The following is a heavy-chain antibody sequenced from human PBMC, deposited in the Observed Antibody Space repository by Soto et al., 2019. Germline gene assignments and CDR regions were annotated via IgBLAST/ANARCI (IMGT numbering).Heavy chain of an antibody. V-gene: IGHV4-59*01. J-gene: IGHJ6*02. CDR2: VYYSGST. CDR3: AREGGYCSGGSCYSGRVGSTYGMDV. Sequence: SETLSLSCPVAGYYTGDYVWNWLREPPGKGLEWIGYVYYSGSTNYNPSLKSRVTISVDTSKNQFSLKLSSVTAADTAVYYCAREGGYCSGGSCYSGRVGSTYGMDVWGQGTTVTVSS. CDR1: GYYTGDYV. D-gene: IGHD2-15*01.